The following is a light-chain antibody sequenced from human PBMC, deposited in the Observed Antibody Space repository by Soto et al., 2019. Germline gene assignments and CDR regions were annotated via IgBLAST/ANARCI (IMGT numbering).Light chain of an antibody. Sequence: EVVMTQSPATLSVSPGERATLSCRASQSVNNNLAWYQQKPGQAPRLLIYGASTRATGIPARFSGSGSGTEFTLTISSLQSEDFAIYYCQQYDNWPKTLGQGTKVDI. CDR2: GAS. V-gene: IGKV3-15*01. J-gene: IGKJ1*01. CDR1: QSVNNN. CDR3: QQYDNWPKT.